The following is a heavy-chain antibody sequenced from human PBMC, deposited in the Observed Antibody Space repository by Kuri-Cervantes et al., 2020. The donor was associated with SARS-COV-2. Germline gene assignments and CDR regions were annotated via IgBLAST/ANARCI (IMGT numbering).Heavy chain of an antibody. CDR2: IYYSGST. D-gene: IGHD2-2*01. J-gene: IGHJ4*02. Sequence: SETLSLTCTVSGYSISSGYYWGWIRQPPGKGLEWIGYIYYSGSTYYNPSLKSRVTIPVDTSKNQFSLKLSSVTAADTAVYYCAREGYCSSVSCFLFDYWGQGMLVTVSS. CDR3: AREGYCSSVSCFLFDY. V-gene: IGHV4-38-2*02. CDR1: GYSISSGYY.